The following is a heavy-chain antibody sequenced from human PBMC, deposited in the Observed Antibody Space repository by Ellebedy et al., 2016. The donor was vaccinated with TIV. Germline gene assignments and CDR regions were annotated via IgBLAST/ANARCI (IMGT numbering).Heavy chain of an antibody. CDR1: GGSFSGHY. CDR3: ARGYCSGGSCHFDY. CDR2: IHHSGST. J-gene: IGHJ4*02. Sequence: SETLSLTXAVYGGSFSGHYWSWIRQPPGKGLEWIGEIHHSGSTNYNPSLKSRVTISVDTSKNQFSLKLSSVTAADTAVYYSARGYCSGGSCHFDYWGQGTLVTVSS. D-gene: IGHD2-15*01. V-gene: IGHV4-34*01.